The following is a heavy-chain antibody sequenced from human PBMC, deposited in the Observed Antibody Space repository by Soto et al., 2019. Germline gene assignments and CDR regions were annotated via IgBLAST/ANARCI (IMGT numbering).Heavy chain of an antibody. V-gene: IGHV1-18*01. CDR3: AREKSQRPDAFDI. Sequence: ASVKVSCKASGYTFTSYGISWVRQAPGQGLEWMGRISAYGGNTNYAQKLQGRVTMTTDTSTSTVYMELSSLRSEDTAVYYCAREKSQRPDAFDIWGQGTMVTVSS. J-gene: IGHJ3*02. CDR2: ISAYGGNT. CDR1: GYTFTSYG.